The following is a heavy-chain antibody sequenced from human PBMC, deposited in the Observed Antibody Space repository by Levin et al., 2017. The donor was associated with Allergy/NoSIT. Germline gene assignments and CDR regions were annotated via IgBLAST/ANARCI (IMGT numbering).Heavy chain of an antibody. V-gene: IGHV4-38-2*01. CDR3: AKLSVIEAGTDY. J-gene: IGHJ4*02. Sequence: SETLSLTCAVSGFSIRGIYYWGWIRQPPGKGLEWIVSMYHTGNVYYNPSLKSRVTMSIDASNKQISLQLSSVTAADTAVYYCAKLSVIEAGTDYWGQGTLVTVSS. CDR1: GFSIRGIYY. D-gene: IGHD6-19*01. CDR2: MYHTGNV.